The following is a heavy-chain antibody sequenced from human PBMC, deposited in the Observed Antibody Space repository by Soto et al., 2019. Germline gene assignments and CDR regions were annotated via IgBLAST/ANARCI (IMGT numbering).Heavy chain of an antibody. V-gene: IGHV3-21*01. D-gene: IGHD2-2*01. CDR1: GPTFSTYG. J-gene: IGHJ4*02. Sequence: DVQLVESGGGLVKPGGSLRLSCVASGPTFSTYGMNWIRQTPGKGLEWVSSITSSGSYIHYADSVQGRFTVSRDNAKNSTSLQMNSLRVEDTAVYFCARDESAGSSTSNWGQGTLVTVSS. CDR2: ITSSGSYI. CDR3: ARDESAGSSTSN.